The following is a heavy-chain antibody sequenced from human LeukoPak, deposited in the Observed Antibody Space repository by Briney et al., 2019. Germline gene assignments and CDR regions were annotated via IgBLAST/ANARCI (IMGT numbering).Heavy chain of an antibody. J-gene: IGHJ4*02. D-gene: IGHD3-22*01. V-gene: IGHV1-18*01. CDR2: ISAYNGNT. CDR1: GYTFTSYG. Sequence: ASVKVSCKASGYTFTSYGISWVRQAPGQGLEWMGWISAYNGNTNYAQKLQGRVTMTTDTSTSTAYMELRSLRSDDTAVYYCARDWSPYYYDSSGYSQSDYWGQGTLVTVS. CDR3: ARDWSPYYYDSSGYSQSDY.